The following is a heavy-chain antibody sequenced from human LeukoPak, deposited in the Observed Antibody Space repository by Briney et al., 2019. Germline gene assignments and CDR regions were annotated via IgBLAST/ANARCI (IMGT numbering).Heavy chain of an antibody. CDR3: AKAPVTTCSGAYCYPFDY. CDR1: GFTFSSYT. J-gene: IGHJ4*02. CDR2: ISVSGNT. Sequence: GGSLRLSCAASGFTFSSYTMSWVRQGPGKGLEWVSAISVSGNTYHADSVKGRFTISRDSSKNTLYLQMNSLRAEDAAVYYCAKAPVTTCSGAYCYPFDYWGQGTLVTVSS. D-gene: IGHD2-15*01. V-gene: IGHV3-23*01.